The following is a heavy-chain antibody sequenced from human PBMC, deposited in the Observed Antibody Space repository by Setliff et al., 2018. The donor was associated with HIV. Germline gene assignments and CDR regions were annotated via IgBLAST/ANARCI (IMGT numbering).Heavy chain of an antibody. J-gene: IGHJ4*02. Sequence: SETLSLTCAVSGYSISSGFYWSWMRQPPGKGLEWIGSIYQSGNTNYNPSLESRLTISVDTAKNQFSLKLSSVTAADTATYYCAHFSYYRSMYFDYWGQGTLVTVSS. V-gene: IGHV4-38-2*01. D-gene: IGHD3-10*01. CDR1: GYSISSGFY. CDR3: AHFSYYRSMYFDY. CDR2: IYQSGNT.